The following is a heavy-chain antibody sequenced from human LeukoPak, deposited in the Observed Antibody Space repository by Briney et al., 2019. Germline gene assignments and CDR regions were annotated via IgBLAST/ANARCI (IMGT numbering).Heavy chain of an antibody. D-gene: IGHD6-13*01. V-gene: IGHV2-5*02. Sequence: SGPTLVNPTQTLTLTCTFSGFSLSTSGVGVGWIRQPPGKALEWLALIYWDDDKRYSPPLKSRLTITKDTSKNQVVLTMTNMDPVDTATYYCAHGGGSSWYPRGAFDIWGQGTMVTVSS. J-gene: IGHJ3*02. CDR3: AHGGGSSWYPRGAFDI. CDR1: GFSLSTSGVG. CDR2: IYWDDDK.